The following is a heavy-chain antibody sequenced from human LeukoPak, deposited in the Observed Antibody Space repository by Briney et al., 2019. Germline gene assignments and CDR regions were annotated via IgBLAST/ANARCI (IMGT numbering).Heavy chain of an antibody. D-gene: IGHD6-19*01. Sequence: GASVKVSCKASGGTFSSYAISWVRQAPGQGLEWMGRIIPILGIANYAQKFQGRVTITADKSTSTAYMELSSLRSEETAVYYCAKLAVADYFDYWGQGTLVTVSS. J-gene: IGHJ4*02. V-gene: IGHV1-69*04. CDR3: AKLAVADYFDY. CDR2: IIPILGIA. CDR1: GGTFSSYA.